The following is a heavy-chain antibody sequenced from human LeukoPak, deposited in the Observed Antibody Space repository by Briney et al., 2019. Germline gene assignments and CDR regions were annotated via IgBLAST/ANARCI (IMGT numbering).Heavy chain of an antibody. D-gene: IGHD3-22*01. CDR2: INPNSGGT. CDR3: ARAPYDYYDSSGYYHDAFDI. V-gene: IGHV1-2*02. CDR1: GYTFTGYY. J-gene: IGHJ3*02. Sequence: GASVKVSCKASGYTFTGYYMHWVRQAPGQGLEWMGWINPNSGGTNYAQKFQGRVTMTRDTSISTAYMELSRLRSEDTAVYYCARAPYDYYDSSGYYHDAFDIWGQGTMVTVSS.